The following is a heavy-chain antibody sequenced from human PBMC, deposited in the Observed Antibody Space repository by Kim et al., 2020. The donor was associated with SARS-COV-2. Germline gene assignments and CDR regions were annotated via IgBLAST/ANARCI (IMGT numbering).Heavy chain of an antibody. V-gene: IGHV5-51*01. D-gene: IGHD6-13*01. CDR2: T. Sequence: TRYSPSFQGQVTISADKSISTAYLQWRSLKASDTAMYYCARLAAAGTYYWGQGTLVTVSS. CDR3: ARLAAAGTYY. J-gene: IGHJ4*02.